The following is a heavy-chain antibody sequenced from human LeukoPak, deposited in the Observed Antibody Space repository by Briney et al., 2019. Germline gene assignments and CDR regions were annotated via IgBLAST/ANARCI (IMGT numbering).Heavy chain of an antibody. J-gene: IGHJ4*02. V-gene: IGHV4-39*07. CDR2: IYYSRST. CDR3: ARVETGWLHFFDY. Sequence: PSETLSLTCTVSGASISSSSYDWGWLRQPPGKGLEWIGSIYYSRSTYYNPSLKSRVTISVDTSKNQFSLKLSSVTAADTAVYYCARVETGWLHFFDYWGQGTLVTVSS. CDR1: GASISSSSYD. D-gene: IGHD5-24*01.